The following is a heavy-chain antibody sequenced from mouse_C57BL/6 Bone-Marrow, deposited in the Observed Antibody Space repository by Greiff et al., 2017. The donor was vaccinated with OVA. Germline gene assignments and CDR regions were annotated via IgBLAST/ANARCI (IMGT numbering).Heavy chain of an antibody. CDR1: GYTFTSYW. D-gene: IGHD1-1*01. V-gene: IGHV1-64*01. CDR2: IHPNSGST. Sequence: QVQLQQPGAELVKPGASVKLSCKASGYTFTSYWMHWVKQRPGQGLEWIGMIHPNSGSTNYNEKFKSKATLTVDTSSSTAYMQLSSLTSEDSAVYYCARGRGIYYGSSSSFAYWGQGTLVTVSA. J-gene: IGHJ3*01. CDR3: ARGRGIYYGSSSSFAY.